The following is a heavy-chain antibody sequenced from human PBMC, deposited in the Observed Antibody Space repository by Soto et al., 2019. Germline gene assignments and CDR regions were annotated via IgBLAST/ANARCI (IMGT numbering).Heavy chain of an antibody. D-gene: IGHD3-22*01. V-gene: IGHV1-69*13. CDR2: IIPIFGTA. J-gene: IGHJ5*02. CDR3: AREWSPRGYYDSSGYYEKTGNWFDP. Sequence: SVKVSCKASGGTFSSHPISWVRQAPGQGLEWMGGIIPIFGTANYAQKFQGRVTSTADESPSTAYMELSSLRSEDTAVYYCAREWSPRGYYDSSGYYEKTGNWFDPWGQGTLVTVSS. CDR1: GGTFSSHP.